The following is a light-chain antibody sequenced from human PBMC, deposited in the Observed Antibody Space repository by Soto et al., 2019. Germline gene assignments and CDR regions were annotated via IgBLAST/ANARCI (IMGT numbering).Light chain of an antibody. CDR1: SSNIGSKT. CDR2: SNY. J-gene: IGLJ1*01. V-gene: IGLV1-44*01. CDR3: SAWDASLNGYV. Sequence: QSVLTQAPSASGTPGQRVTISCSGSSSNIGSKTVNWYQQLPGTAPKLLIYSNYQRPSGVPDRFSGSKSGTSASLAISGLQSVDEADYYCSAWDASLNGYVFGTGTKVTVL.